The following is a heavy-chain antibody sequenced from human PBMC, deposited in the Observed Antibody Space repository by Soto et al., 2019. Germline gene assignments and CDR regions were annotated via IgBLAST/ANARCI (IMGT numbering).Heavy chain of an antibody. CDR2: IYYSGST. Sequence: SETLSLTCTVSGGSISSYYWSWIRQPPGKGLEWIGYIYYSGSTNYNPSLKSRVTISVDTSKNQFSLKLSSVTAADTAVYYCARVVGRSSSWYYFDYWGQGTLVTVSS. J-gene: IGHJ4*02. D-gene: IGHD6-13*01. V-gene: IGHV4-59*01. CDR1: GGSISSYY. CDR3: ARVVGRSSSWYYFDY.